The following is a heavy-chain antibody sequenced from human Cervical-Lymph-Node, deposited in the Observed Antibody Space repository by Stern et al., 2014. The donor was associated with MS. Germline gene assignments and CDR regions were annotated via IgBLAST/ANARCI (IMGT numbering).Heavy chain of an antibody. V-gene: IGHV7-4-1*02. Sequence: EQLLESGSELKKPGASVKVSCKASGYTFTNYAMNWVRQAPGQGLEWMGWINTNTGNPTYAQGFTGRFAFSLDTSASTAYLQISSLKAEDTAVYYCARGQWLPQDAFDIWGQGTMVTVSS. CDR2: INTNTGNP. CDR3: ARGQWLPQDAFDI. D-gene: IGHD6-19*01. CDR1: GYTFTNYA. J-gene: IGHJ3*02.